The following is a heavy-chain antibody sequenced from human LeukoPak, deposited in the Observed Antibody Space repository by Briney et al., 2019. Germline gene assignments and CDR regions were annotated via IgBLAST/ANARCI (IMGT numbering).Heavy chain of an antibody. Sequence: QPGGSLRLSCAASGFTFSSYAMSWVRQAPGKGLEWVSGISGSAGSTYYAASVKGRFTISRDNSKNTLYLQMNSLRAEDTAVYYCAKDHQRGDTYYDSSSYFFDCWGQGTLVTVSS. J-gene: IGHJ4*02. CDR3: AKDHQRGDTYYDSSSYFFDC. V-gene: IGHV3-23*01. CDR1: GFTFSSYA. CDR2: ISGSAGST. D-gene: IGHD3-22*01.